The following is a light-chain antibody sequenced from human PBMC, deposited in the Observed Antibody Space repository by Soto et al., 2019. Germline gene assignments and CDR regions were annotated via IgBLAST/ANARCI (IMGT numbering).Light chain of an antibody. V-gene: IGKV3-15*01. CDR3: QQYNNWPPWT. Sequence: EIVMTQSPATLSVSPGARATLSCRASQSVSSNLAWYQQKPCQAPRLLIYGASTRATGIPARFSGSGSGTEFTLTISSLQSGDFAVYYCQQYNNWPPWTFGQGTKVEIK. J-gene: IGKJ1*01. CDR1: QSVSSN. CDR2: GAS.